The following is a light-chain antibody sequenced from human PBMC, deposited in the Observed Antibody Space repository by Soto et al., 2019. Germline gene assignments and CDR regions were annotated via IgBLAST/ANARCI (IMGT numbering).Light chain of an antibody. CDR1: SGHSNYA. CDR2: LNSDGSH. Sequence: QSVLTQSPSASASLGASVTLTCTLSSGHSNYAIAWHQHQSEKGPRHLMKLNSDGSHPKGDRIPDRFSGSSSGAARYLTIPRRQAEDAADYYCQTWGSGIVVFGGGTQLTV. CDR3: QTWGSGIVV. J-gene: IGLJ2*01. V-gene: IGLV4-69*01.